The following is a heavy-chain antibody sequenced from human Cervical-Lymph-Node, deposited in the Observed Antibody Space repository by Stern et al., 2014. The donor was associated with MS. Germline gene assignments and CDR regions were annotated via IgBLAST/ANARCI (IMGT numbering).Heavy chain of an antibody. J-gene: IGHJ4*02. CDR3: ARQTGFDY. CDR1: GYTFTSSW. CDR2: IFPSDSDT. Sequence: DQLVQSGAEVKKPGESLKISCKGSGYTFTSSWIGWVRQMPGKGLEWMGIIFPSDSDTRYSPSFQGQVTFSVDKSISTAYLHWSSLRAADTAMYYCARQTGFDYWGQGTLVTVSS. V-gene: IGHV5-51*01.